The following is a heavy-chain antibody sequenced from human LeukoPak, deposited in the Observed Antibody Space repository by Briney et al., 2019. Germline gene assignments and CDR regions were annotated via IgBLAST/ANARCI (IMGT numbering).Heavy chain of an antibody. J-gene: IGHJ4*02. CDR3: ARDRPVMITFGGVIIAAY. D-gene: IGHD3-16*02. CDR1: GYTFTSHG. V-gene: IGHV1-18*01. Sequence: ASVKVSCKASGYTFTSHGINWLRRAPGQGLEWMGWVSGYNGNTDYAQKFQGRVTMTTDRSTNTVYMELRSLRSDDTAVYYCARDRPVMITFGGVIIAAYWGLGTLVSVSS. CDR2: VSGYNGNT.